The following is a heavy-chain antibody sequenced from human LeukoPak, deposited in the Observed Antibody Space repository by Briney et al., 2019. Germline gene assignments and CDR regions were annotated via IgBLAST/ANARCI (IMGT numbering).Heavy chain of an antibody. CDR2: IYYSGST. CDR3: ARGGGVRGLASQYFQH. D-gene: IGHD3-10*01. CDR1: GGSISSYY. V-gene: IGHV4-59*12. Sequence: SETLSLTCTVSGGSISSYYWSWLRQPPGKGLEWVGDIYYSGSTNYNPSLKSRVTISVDTSKNQCSLKLSSVTAADTAVYYCARGGGVRGLASQYFQHWGQGTLVTVSS. J-gene: IGHJ1*01.